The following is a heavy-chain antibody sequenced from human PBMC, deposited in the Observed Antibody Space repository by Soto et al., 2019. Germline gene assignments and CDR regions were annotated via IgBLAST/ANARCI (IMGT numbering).Heavy chain of an antibody. CDR3: ANEMASGYSRTWFDP. D-gene: IGHD2-15*01. Sequence: QENLVQSGAEVKKPGSSVKVSCRASGGIASNYAISWVRQAPGQGLEWMGGIVPKFGTANYAQRFKGRVTISVDKSNNSVYMELTSLTSQDTAIYYCANEMASGYSRTWFDPWGQGTLVTVSS. J-gene: IGHJ5*02. CDR2: IVPKFGTA. CDR1: GGIASNYA. V-gene: IGHV1-69*06.